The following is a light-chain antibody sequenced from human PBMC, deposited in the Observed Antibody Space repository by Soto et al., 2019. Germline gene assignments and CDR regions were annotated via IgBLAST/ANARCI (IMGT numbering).Light chain of an antibody. V-gene: IGKV3-11*01. CDR3: QQRSNWPLN. CDR2: DAS. Sequence: EIVLTQSPGTLSVSPGERATLSCRASQSVSSNLAWYQQKPGQAPRLLIYDASNRATGIPARFSGSGSGTDFTLTISSLEPEDFAVYYCQQRSNWPLNFGGGTKVDIK. CDR1: QSVSSN. J-gene: IGKJ4*01.